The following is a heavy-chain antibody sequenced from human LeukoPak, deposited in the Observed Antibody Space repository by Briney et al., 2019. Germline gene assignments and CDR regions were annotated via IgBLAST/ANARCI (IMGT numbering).Heavy chain of an antibody. V-gene: IGHV3-30-3*01. D-gene: IGHD3-10*01. CDR2: ISYDGSNK. J-gene: IGHJ6*02. Sequence: GGSLRLSCAASGFTFSSYAMHWVRQAPGKGLEWVAVISYDGSNKYYADSVKGRFTISRNNSKNTLYLQMNSLRAEDTAVYYCARGRTRYYYGSGSYPAPMDVWGQGTTVTVSS. CDR1: GFTFSSYA. CDR3: ARGRTRYYYGSGSYPAPMDV.